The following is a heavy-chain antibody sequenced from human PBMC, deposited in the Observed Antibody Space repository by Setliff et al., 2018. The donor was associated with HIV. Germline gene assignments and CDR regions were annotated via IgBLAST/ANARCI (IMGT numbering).Heavy chain of an antibody. J-gene: IGHJ5*02. V-gene: IGHV4-34*01. Sequence: SETLSLTCAVYGGSLSVSYYNWIRQPPGKGLEWIGQISHSGTTSYNSSLRSRVAMSVDTSKNQLSLKLSSVTAADTAAYYCARETYGSGWFGPWGQGTLVTVSS. CDR3: ARETYGSGWFGP. CDR2: ISHSGTT. D-gene: IGHD6-19*01. CDR1: GGSLSVSY.